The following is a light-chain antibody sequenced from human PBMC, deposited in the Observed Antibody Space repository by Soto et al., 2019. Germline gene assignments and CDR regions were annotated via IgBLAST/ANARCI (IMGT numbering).Light chain of an antibody. CDR1: SSDVGANNY. V-gene: IGLV2-14*01. Sequence: QSVLTQPASVSGSPGQSITISCTGTSSDVGANNYVSWSQQPPGKATKLMLYDVNVRPSGVSNRFSGSKSGNTASLTISGLQAEDEADYYCSSFTSINTLVFGGGTKLTVL. CDR3: SSFTSINTLV. J-gene: IGLJ2*01. CDR2: DVN.